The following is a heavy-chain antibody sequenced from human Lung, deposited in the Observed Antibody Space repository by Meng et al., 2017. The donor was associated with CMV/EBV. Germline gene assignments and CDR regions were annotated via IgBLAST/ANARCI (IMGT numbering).Heavy chain of an antibody. CDR1: GYTFTNYG. Sequence: AQLVQSGGEVKKPGASVKVSCKASGYTFTNYGITWVRQAPGQGLEWMGWINAYNGDTNYAQTLQGRVTMTTDTSTSTAYMELRSLRSDDTAVYFCARVEVGITSGDYWGQGTPVTVSS. CDR3: ARVEVGITSGDY. V-gene: IGHV1-18*01. CDR2: INAYNGDT. D-gene: IGHD1-26*01. J-gene: IGHJ4*02.